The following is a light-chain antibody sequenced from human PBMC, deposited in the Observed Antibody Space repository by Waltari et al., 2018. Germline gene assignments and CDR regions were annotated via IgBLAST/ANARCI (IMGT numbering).Light chain of an antibody. J-gene: IGKJ1*01. CDR3: QQYYSTPPT. CDR1: QSVLYRSNNQNY. V-gene: IGKV4-1*01. Sequence: DIVMTQSPDSLAVSLGARATINCKSSQSVLYRSNNQNYLAWYQQKPGQPPKLLIYWTSTRESGVPDRFSGSGSGTDFTLTISSLQAEDVAVFYCQQYYSTPPTFGQGTKVEIK. CDR2: WTS.